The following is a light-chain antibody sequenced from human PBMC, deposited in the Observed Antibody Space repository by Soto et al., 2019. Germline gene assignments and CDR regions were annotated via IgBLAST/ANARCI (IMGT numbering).Light chain of an antibody. Sequence: SYELTQPPSVSVSPGQTARITCSGDALPNQYAYWYQQKPGQAPVLVIYKDSERPSGIPERFSGSNSGTTVTLTISGVQAEDEADYYCQSADSSGTYVVFGGGTKLTVL. CDR2: KDS. V-gene: IGLV3-25*02. CDR1: ALPNQY. CDR3: QSADSSGTYVV. J-gene: IGLJ2*01.